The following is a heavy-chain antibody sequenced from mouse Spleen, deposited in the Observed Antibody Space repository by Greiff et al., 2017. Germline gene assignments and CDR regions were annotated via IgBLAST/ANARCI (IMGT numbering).Heavy chain of an antibody. CDR3: ARDHYDYDVRFAY. CDR2: ISYDGSN. J-gene: IGHJ3*01. V-gene: IGHV3-6*01. D-gene: IGHD2-4*01. Sequence: EVHLVESGPGLVKPSQSLSLTCSVPGYSITSGYYWKWIRQFPGNKLEWMGYISYDGSNNYNPSLKNRISITRDTSKNQFFLKLNSVTTEDTATYYCARDHYDYDVRFAYWGQGTLVTVSA. CDR1: GYSITSGYY.